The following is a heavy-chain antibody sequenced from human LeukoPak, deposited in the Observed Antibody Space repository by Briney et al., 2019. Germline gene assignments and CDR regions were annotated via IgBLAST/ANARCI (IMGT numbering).Heavy chain of an antibody. D-gene: IGHD3-22*01. CDR1: AGTCTTSG. CDR2: VFPMFGTG. J-gene: IGHJ4*02. V-gene: IGHV1-69*01. Sequence: SSNNICGKTSAGTCTTSGVSWVPHAPGLVSECMGGVFPMFGTGNYAQQLQGSLTITADESTTTAYMELTSLRSEDTAIYSCARDAAIFDNSGYYYLWWGQGTRVTVSS. CDR3: ARDAAIFDNSGYYYLW.